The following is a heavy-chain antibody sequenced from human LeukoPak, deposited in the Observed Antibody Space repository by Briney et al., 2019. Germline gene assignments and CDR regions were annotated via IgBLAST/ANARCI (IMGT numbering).Heavy chain of an antibody. CDR1: GYTFIGYY. V-gene: IGHV1-2*02. CDR3: ARTSALDY. J-gene: IGHJ4*02. CDR2: TNPNSGGT. D-gene: IGHD2-15*01. Sequence: GASVKVSCKASGYTFIGYYMHWVRQAPGQGLEWMGWTNPNSGGTNYAQKFQDRVTMTRDTSISTVYMELSSLRSDDTAVYYCARTSALDYWGQGALVTVSS.